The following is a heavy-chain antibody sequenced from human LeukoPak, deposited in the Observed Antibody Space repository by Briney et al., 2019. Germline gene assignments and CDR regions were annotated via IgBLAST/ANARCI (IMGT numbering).Heavy chain of an antibody. CDR3: ARGYSSTSPSRQNAFDI. CDR1: GGSISSSSYY. V-gene: IGHV4-39*01. CDR2: IYYSGST. Sequence: SETLFLTCTVSGGSISSSSYYWGWIRQPPGKGLEWIGSIYYSGSTYYNPSLKSRVTISVDTSKNQFSLRLSSVTAADTAVYHCARGYSSTSPSRQNAFDIWGQGTMVTVSS. D-gene: IGHD6-13*01. J-gene: IGHJ3*02.